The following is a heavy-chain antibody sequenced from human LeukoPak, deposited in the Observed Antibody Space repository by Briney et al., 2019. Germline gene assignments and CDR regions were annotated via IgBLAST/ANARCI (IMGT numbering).Heavy chain of an antibody. J-gene: IGHJ4*02. CDR2: ISGGGGST. V-gene: IGHV3-23*01. CDR3: AKGGKWDVTPFDY. CDR1: GFTVNSNH. D-gene: IGHD1-26*01. Sequence: GGSLRLSCAASGFTVNSNHMTWVRQAPGKGLEWVSTISGGGGSTYYADSVKGRFTISRDNSKNTLYLQVNSLRAEDTAVYYCAKGGKWDVTPFDYWGQGTLVTVSS.